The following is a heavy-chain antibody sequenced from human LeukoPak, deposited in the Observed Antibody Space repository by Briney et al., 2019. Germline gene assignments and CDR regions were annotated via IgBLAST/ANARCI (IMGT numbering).Heavy chain of an antibody. CDR3: ARYYDSSGYYFSGAFDI. Sequence: ASVKVSCKASGYTFTSYAIHWVRQAPGQRLGWMGWINAGNGNTKYSQKFQGRVTITRDTSASTAYMELSSLRSEDTAVYYCARYYDSSGYYFSGAFDIWGQGTIVTVSP. CDR2: INAGNGNT. D-gene: IGHD3-22*01. CDR1: GYTFTSYA. V-gene: IGHV1-3*01. J-gene: IGHJ3*02.